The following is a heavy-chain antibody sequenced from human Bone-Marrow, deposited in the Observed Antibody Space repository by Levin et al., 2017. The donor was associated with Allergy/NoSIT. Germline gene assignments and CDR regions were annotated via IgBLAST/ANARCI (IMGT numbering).Heavy chain of an antibody. CDR3: ARGGSITMVRGVIPRGYYYYYGMDV. J-gene: IGHJ6*02. D-gene: IGHD3-10*01. V-gene: IGHV4-4*02. Sequence: PSETLSLTCAVSGGSISSSNWWSWVRQPPGKGLEWIGEIYHSGSTNYNPSLKSRVTISVDKSKNQFSLKLSSVTAADTAVYYCARGGSITMVRGVIPRGYYYYYGMDVWGQGTTVTVSS. CDR2: IYHSGST. CDR1: GGSISSSNW.